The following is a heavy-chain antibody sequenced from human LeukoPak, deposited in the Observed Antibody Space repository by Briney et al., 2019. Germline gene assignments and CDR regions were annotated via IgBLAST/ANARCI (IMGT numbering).Heavy chain of an antibody. CDR2: INHSGST. J-gene: IGHJ4*02. Sequence: SETLSLTCAVYGGSFSGYYWSWIRQPPGKGLEWIGEINHSGSTNYNPSLKSRVTISVDTSKNQFSLKLSSVTAADTAVYYCARAISQGYDSSWYDYWGQGTLVTVSS. V-gene: IGHV4-34*01. D-gene: IGHD6-13*01. CDR3: ARAISQGYDSSWYDY. CDR1: GGSFSGYY.